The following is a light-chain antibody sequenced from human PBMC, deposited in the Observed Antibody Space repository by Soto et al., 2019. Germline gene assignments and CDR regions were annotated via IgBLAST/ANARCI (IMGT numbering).Light chain of an antibody. CDR1: RSDVGTYNL. CDR3: CSYAGSSTWV. Sequence: QSALTQPASVSGSPGQSITISCTGTRSDVGTYNLVSWYQQRPGKAPKLMIYEVNKRPSGVSNRFSGSKSGNTASLTISGLQAEDEADYSCCSYAGSSTWVFGGGTKLTVL. V-gene: IGLV2-23*02. CDR2: EVN. J-gene: IGLJ3*02.